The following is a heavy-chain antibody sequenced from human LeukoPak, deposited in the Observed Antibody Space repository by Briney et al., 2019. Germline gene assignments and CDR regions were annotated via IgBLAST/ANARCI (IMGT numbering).Heavy chain of an antibody. V-gene: IGHV3-15*07. CDR1: GFTFSNYA. CDR3: TTDLGGQRLVPGPYKTEYYNYGMDV. Sequence: PGGSLRLSCAASGFTFSNYAMNWVRQAPGKGLEWVGRIKSKADGGTTDYAAPVKGRFTISRDDSKNTLYLHMNSLKTEDTAVYYCTTDLGGQRLVPGPYKTEYYNYGMDVWGQGTTVTVSS. J-gene: IGHJ6*02. D-gene: IGHD6-13*01. CDR2: IKSKADGGTT.